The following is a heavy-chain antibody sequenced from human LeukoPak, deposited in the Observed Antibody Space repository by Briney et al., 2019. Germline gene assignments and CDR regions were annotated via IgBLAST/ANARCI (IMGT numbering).Heavy chain of an antibody. V-gene: IGHV3-33*01. CDR1: GFTFRSFA. CDR2: IWYDGSNK. J-gene: IGHJ4*02. CDR3: ARASGDYGEYFDY. D-gene: IGHD4-17*01. Sequence: GGSLRLSCAASGFTFRSFAMHWVRQAPGKGLEWVAAIWYDGSNKYYADSVKGRFTISRDNSKNTLFLQMNSLRAEDTAVYYCARASGDYGEYFDYWGQGTLVTVSS.